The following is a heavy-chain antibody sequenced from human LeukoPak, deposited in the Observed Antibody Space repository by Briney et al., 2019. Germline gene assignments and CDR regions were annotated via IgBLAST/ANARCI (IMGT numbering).Heavy chain of an antibody. J-gene: IGHJ4*02. CDR3: ARDHSGRQPFDY. CDR2: IYYSGST. V-gene: IGHV4-59*12. CDR1: GGSISSYY. D-gene: IGHD1-26*01. Sequence: SETLSLTCTVSGGSISSYYWSWIRQPPGKGLEWIGYIYYSGSTNYNPSLKSRVTISVDKSKNQFSLKLSSVTAADTAVYYCARDHSGRQPFDYWGQGTLVTVSS.